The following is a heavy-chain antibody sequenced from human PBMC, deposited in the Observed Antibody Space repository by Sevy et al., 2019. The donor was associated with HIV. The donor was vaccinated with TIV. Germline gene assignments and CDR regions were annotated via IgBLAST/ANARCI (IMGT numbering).Heavy chain of an antibody. CDR2: IKSKTDGGTT. CDR3: ATFSQPTDY. J-gene: IGHJ4*02. Sequence: GGSLRLSCAVSGFTFTNAWMNWVRQAPGKGLEWFGRIKSKTDGGTTDYAAPVKGRFSISRDDSKNTLYLQMNSLKTEDTAVYYCATFSQPTDYWGRGTLVTVSS. CDR1: GFTFTNAW. V-gene: IGHV3-15*01.